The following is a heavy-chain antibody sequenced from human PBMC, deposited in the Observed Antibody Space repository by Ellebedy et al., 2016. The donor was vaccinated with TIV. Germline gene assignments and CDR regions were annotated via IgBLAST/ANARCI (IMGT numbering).Heavy chain of an antibody. Sequence: SETLSLXCTVSGASISGYYWSWIRQPAGKGLEWIGYIYYSGSTNYNPSLKSRVTISVDKSKNQFSLKLSSVTAADTAVYYCARVGAVAWDYWGQGTLVTVSS. CDR3: ARVGAVAWDY. D-gene: IGHD6-19*01. CDR1: GASISGYY. CDR2: IYYSGST. V-gene: IGHV4-59*12. J-gene: IGHJ4*02.